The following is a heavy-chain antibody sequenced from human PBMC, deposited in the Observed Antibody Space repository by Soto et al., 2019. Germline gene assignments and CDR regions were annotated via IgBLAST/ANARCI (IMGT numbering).Heavy chain of an antibody. CDR2: ISNVGGT. CDR3: ERGMIPVGAQVNDC. V-gene: IGHV4-59*01. D-gene: IGHD1-26*01. Sequence: PSETLSLTCTVSGDSISSSYWSWIRQPPGKGLEWIGYISNVGGTNYNPSLKSRVTISVDTSKNHFSLRLSSVTAGDTAVYFCERGMIPVGAQVNDCWGQGTLVT. CDR1: GDSISSSY. J-gene: IGHJ4*02.